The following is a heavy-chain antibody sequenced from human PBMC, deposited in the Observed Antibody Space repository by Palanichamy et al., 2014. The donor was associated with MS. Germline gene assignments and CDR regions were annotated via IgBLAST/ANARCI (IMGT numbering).Heavy chain of an antibody. CDR1: GGSISSSSYY. Sequence: QLQLQESDPGLVKPSETLSLTCTVSGGSISSSSYYWGWIRQPPGKGLEWIGSIYYSGSTYYNPSLKSRVTISVDTSKNQFSLKLSSVTAADTAVYYCARLSGSRGYYYYGMDVWGQGTTVTVSS. D-gene: IGHD1-26*01. CDR3: ARLSGSRGYYYYGMDV. V-gene: IGHV4-39*01. J-gene: IGHJ6*02. CDR2: IYYSGST.